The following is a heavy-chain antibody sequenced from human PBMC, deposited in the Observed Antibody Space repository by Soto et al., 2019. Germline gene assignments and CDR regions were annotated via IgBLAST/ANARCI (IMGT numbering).Heavy chain of an antibody. CDR3: ARDFTSEDYYDSSGYGY. V-gene: IGHV3-48*02. CDR1: GFTFSSYS. Sequence: GGSLRLSCAASGFTFSSYSMNWVRQAPGKGLEWVSYISSSSSTIYYADSVKGRFTISRDNAKNSLYLQMNSLRDEDTAVYYCARDFTSEDYYDSSGYGYWGQGTLVTVSS. D-gene: IGHD3-22*01. CDR2: ISSSSSTI. J-gene: IGHJ4*02.